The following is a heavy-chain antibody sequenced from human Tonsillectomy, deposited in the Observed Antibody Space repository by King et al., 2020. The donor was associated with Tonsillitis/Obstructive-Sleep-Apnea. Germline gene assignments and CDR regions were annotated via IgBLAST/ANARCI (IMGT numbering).Heavy chain of an antibody. D-gene: IGHD2-2*03. Sequence: VQLVESGGGVVQPGRSLRRSCAASGFTFSTYSMHWVRQAPGKGLEWVAVISYLGSNIYYADSVKGRFTISRDNSKNTLYLQMNSLRAEDAAVYYCARDLIGHCSSTSCYLPFAYWGQGTLVTGSS. CDR3: ARDLIGHCSSTSCYLPFAY. CDR1: GFTFSTYS. CDR2: ISYLGSNI. J-gene: IGHJ4*02. V-gene: IGHV3-30*01.